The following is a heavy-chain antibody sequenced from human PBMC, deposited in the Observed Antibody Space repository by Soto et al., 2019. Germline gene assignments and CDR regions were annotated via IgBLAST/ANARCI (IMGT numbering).Heavy chain of an antibody. Sequence: QITLKESGPTLVKPTQTLTLTCTFSGFSLSTSGVGVGWIRKPPGKALELLALIYWDEDKGYSPSLKSRLTITKDTSKTQVFISRTTVDPVDTATYYCAHYPIAFHYSSSSQYFDYWCQGTLVTVSS. V-gene: IGHV2-5*02. D-gene: IGHD6-6*01. CDR2: IYWDEDK. CDR3: AHYPIAFHYSSSSQYFDY. CDR1: GFSLSTSGVG. J-gene: IGHJ4*02.